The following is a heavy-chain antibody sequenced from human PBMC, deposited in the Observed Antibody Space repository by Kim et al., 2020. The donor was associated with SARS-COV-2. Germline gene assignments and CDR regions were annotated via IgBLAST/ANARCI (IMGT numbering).Heavy chain of an antibody. CDR1: GFIVSSNY. CDR2: IYRDDST. Sequence: GSLRLSCAASGFIVSSNYMSWVRQAPGKGLEWVSVIYRDDSTYYADSVKGRFTISRDNSKNTLYLQMNSLRAEDTAVYYCARAEYSSGWTAEVDYWGQG. V-gene: IGHV3-53*01. CDR3: ARAEYSSGWTAEVDY. D-gene: IGHD6-19*01. J-gene: IGHJ4*02.